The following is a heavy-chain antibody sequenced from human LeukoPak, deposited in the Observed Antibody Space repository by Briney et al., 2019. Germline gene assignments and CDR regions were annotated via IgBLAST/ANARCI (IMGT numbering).Heavy chain of an antibody. Sequence: GGSLRLSCAASGFTFSDYTLNWVRQPPGKGLEWVSSITGDSNYIYYADSVKGRFTVSRDNAKNSLYLHTNSLRAEDTAVYYCARVQGSPYWGQGTLVTVSS. CDR1: GFTFSDYT. CDR3: ARVQGSPY. CDR2: ITGDSNYI. J-gene: IGHJ4*02. V-gene: IGHV3-21*01.